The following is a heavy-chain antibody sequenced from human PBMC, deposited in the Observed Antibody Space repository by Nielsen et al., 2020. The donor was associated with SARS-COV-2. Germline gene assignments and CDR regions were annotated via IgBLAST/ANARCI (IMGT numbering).Heavy chain of an antibody. J-gene: IGHJ4*02. CDR1: GFTFSSYT. CDR3: ATHYNYFDY. CDR2: ISYDGSNK. V-gene: IGHV3-30*03. Sequence: GGSLRLSCAASGFTFSSYTMSWVRQAPGKGLEWVAVISYDGSNKYYADSVKGRFTISRDNAKNSLYLQMNSLRAEDTALFYCATHYNYFDYWGQGTLVTVST. D-gene: IGHD5-24*01.